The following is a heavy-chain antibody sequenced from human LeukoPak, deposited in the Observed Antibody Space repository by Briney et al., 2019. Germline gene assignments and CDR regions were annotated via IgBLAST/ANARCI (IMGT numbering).Heavy chain of an antibody. CDR3: AREFGHCYGDNCFYFFDT. V-gene: IGHV1-18*01. J-gene: IGHJ4*02. CDR1: GYTLTNYN. D-gene: IGHD4-23*01. CDR2: INTYKGDT. Sequence: RASVKVSCTASGYTLTNYNISWVRQAPGQGLEWMGWINTYKGDTLYAQKLQGRVTMTADTSTNTAYMELRSLRFDDTAVYYCAREFGHCYGDNCFYFFDTWGQGFRVTVSS.